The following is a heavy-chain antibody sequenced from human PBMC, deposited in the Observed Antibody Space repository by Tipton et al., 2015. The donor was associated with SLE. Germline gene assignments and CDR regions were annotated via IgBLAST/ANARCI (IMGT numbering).Heavy chain of an antibody. D-gene: IGHD3-22*01. V-gene: IGHV4-59*01. CDR3: ARVPDSSRRRFDP. J-gene: IGHJ5*02. Sequence: TLSLTCTVSGGSISSYYWSWIRQPPGKGLEYIGYIYYSGSTNYNPSLKSLVPISVDTSKNQLSLKLTSVTAADTAVYYCARVPDSSRRRFDPWGQGTLVTVSS. CDR1: GGSISSYY. CDR2: IYYSGST.